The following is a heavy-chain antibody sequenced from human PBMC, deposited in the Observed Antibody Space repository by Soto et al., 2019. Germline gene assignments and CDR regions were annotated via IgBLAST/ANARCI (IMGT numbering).Heavy chain of an antibody. CDR3: AREGISYYYGMDV. V-gene: IGHV4-30-2*01. D-gene: IGHD2-15*01. Sequence: PSETLSLTCAVSGGSISSGGYSWSWIRQPPGKGLEWIGYIYHSGSTYYNPSLKSRVTISVDRSKNQFSLKLSSVTAADTAVYYCAREGISYYYGMDVWGQGTTVTVSS. CDR1: GGSISSGGYS. CDR2: IYHSGST. J-gene: IGHJ6*02.